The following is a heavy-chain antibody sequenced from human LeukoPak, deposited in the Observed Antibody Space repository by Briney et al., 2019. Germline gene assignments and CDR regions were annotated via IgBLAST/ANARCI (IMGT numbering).Heavy chain of an antibody. J-gene: IGHJ4*02. V-gene: IGHV3-23*01. CDR3: ANYRKPQGLDY. D-gene: IGHD1-14*01. Sequence: GGSLRLSCAVSRFAFSAYAMTWVRQAPGQGLEYVSTISSNGADTYYADSVKGRFTISRDNSKNTLYLQMTSLRVEDTAVYYCANYRKPQGLDYWGQGTLVTVSS. CDR1: RFAFSAYA. CDR2: ISSNGADT.